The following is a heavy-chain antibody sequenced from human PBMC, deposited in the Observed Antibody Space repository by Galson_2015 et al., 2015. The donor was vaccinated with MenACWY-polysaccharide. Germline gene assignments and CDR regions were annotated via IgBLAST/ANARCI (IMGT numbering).Heavy chain of an antibody. V-gene: IGHV3-74*01. CDR3: ARGNYYAMEV. J-gene: IGHJ6*02. Sequence: SLRLSCAASGFTLSNYWMHWARLAPGKGLVWVSRINNDGTSTKYADSVKGRFTISRDNAKKTLYLQMNSLRAEDTAVYYCARGNYYAMEVWGQGTTVTV. CDR2: INNDGTST. CDR1: GFTLSNYW.